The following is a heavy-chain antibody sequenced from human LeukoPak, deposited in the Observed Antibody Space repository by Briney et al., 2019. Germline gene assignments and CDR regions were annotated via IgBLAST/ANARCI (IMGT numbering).Heavy chain of an antibody. D-gene: IGHD3-10*01. Sequence: GGSLRLSCAASGFTLSSYAMSWVRQVPGKGLEWVSAISGSGGSTYYADSVKGRFTISRDNSKNTLYLQMNSLRAEDTAVYSCAKDGFGELGDWFDPWGQGTLVPVSS. CDR3: AKDGFGELGDWFDP. J-gene: IGHJ5*02. CDR1: GFTLSSYA. CDR2: ISGSGGST. V-gene: IGHV3-23*01.